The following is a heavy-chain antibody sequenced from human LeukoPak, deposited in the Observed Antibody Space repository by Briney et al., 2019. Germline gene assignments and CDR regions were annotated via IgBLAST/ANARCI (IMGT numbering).Heavy chain of an antibody. CDR2: ISSTSSDI. D-gene: IGHD3-10*01. Sequence: LSLTCTVSGGSISSSSYYWGWIRQPPGKGLEWISYISSTSSDIYYLDSVRGRFTISRDNAKNSLYLQMNSLRAEDTSIYYCARRGPFFDYWGQGILVTVSS. CDR3: ARRGPFFDY. V-gene: IGHV3-11*06. CDR1: GGSISSSSYY. J-gene: IGHJ4*02.